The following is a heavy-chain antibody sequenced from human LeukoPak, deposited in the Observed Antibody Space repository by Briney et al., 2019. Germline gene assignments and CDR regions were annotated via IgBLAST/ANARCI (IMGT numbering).Heavy chain of an antibody. D-gene: IGHD1-14*01. Sequence: GGSLRLSCVASGFPFSAFAMTWVRQAPGKGLEWVSALSGSAGSANYADSVKDRFTISRDNVKNSLYLQINSLRAEDTAVYYCAGDSFETDIDYWGQGTLVTVSS. V-gene: IGHV3-23*01. J-gene: IGHJ4*02. CDR3: AGDSFETDIDY. CDR2: LSGSAGSA. CDR1: GFPFSAFA.